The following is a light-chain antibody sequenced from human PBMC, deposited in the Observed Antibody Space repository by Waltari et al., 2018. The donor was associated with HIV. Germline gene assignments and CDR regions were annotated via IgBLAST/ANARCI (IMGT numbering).Light chain of an antibody. CDR2: DVS. CDR1: SSTVGGYNY. V-gene: IGLV2-14*01. Sequence: QSALTQPPSVSGSPGQSITIPCTGTSSTVGGYNYVSWYQQHPGKAPKPMIYDVSNRPSGVSNRFSGSKSGNTASLTISVLQAEDEADYYCNSYTSSGTLVFGGGTKLTVL. J-gene: IGLJ3*02. CDR3: NSYTSSGTLV.